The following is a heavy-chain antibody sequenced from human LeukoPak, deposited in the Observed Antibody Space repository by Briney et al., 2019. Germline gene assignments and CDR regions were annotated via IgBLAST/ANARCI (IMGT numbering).Heavy chain of an antibody. CDR2: IIPIFGTA. J-gene: IGHJ5*02. Sequence: ASVKVSCKASGGTFSSYAISWVRQAPGQGLEWMGGIIPIFGTANYAQKFQGRVTITADESTSTAYMELSSLRSEDTAVYYCARDVGATVGWFDPWGQGTLVTVSS. CDR1: GGTFSSYA. D-gene: IGHD1-26*01. CDR3: ARDVGATVGWFDP. V-gene: IGHV1-69*13.